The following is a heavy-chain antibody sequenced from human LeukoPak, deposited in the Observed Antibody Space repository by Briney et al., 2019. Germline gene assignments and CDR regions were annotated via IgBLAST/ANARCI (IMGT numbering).Heavy chain of an antibody. CDR1: GGTFSSYA. D-gene: IGHD6-13*01. J-gene: IGHJ4*02. V-gene: IGHV1-69*13. CDR3: ARVHECSSSWYGIWFDY. CDR2: IIPIFGTA. Sequence: GASVKVSCKASGGTFSSYAISWVRQAPGQGLEWMGGIIPIFGTANYAQKFQGRVTITADESTSTAYMELSSLRSEDTAVYYCARVHECSSSWYGIWFDYWGQGTLVTVSS.